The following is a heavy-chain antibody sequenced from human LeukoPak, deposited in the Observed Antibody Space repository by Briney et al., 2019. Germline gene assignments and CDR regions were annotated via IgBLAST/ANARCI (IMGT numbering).Heavy chain of an antibody. J-gene: IGHJ4*02. D-gene: IGHD2-2*01. CDR2: FDPEDGET. V-gene: IGHV1-24*01. CDR3: ATGGYCSSTSCYAGGYFDY. Sequence: GASVKVSCKVSGYTLTELSMHWVRQAPGKGLEWMGGFDPEDGETIYAQKFQGRVTMTEDTSTDTAYMELSSLGSEDTAVYYCATGGYCSSTSCYAGGYFDYWGQGTLVTVSS. CDR1: GYTLTELS.